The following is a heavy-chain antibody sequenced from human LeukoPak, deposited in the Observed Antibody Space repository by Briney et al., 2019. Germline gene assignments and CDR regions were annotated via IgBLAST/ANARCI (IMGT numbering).Heavy chain of an antibody. CDR3: ARPAGTYDYSYGMDV. CDR2: ISYDGSDK. CDR1: GFTFSSYG. D-gene: IGHD6-19*01. V-gene: IGHV3-30-3*01. J-gene: IGHJ6*02. Sequence: SGGSLRLSCAASGFTFSSYGMHWVRQAPGKGLEWVAVISYDGSDKYYADSVKGRFTISRDNSKNTLYLQMNSLRAEDTAVYYCARPAGTYDYSYGMDVWGQGTTVTVSS.